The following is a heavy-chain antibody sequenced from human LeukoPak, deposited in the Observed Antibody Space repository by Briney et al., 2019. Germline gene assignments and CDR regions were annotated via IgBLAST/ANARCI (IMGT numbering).Heavy chain of an antibody. J-gene: IGHJ6*03. V-gene: IGHV1-69*13. D-gene: IGHD3-10*01. CDR1: GYTFTSYD. CDR3: AREAGSGSYYKGGYYYYYYMDV. CDR2: IIPIFGTA. Sequence: SVKVSCKASGYTFTSYDINWVRQATGQGLEWMGRIIPIFGTANYAQKFQGRVTITADESTSTAYMELSSLRSEDTAVYYCAREAGSGSYYKGGYYYYYYMDVWGKGTTVTISS.